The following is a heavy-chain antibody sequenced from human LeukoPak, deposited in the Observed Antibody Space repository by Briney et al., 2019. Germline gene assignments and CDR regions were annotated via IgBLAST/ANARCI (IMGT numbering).Heavy chain of an antibody. CDR2: ISISSSPI. Sequence: GGSLRLSCAASGFTFSTYSMNWVRQAPGKGLAWVSYISISSSPIYYADSVKGRFTISRDNAKNSLYLQMNSLRAEDTAVYYCARERSIAARDAFDIWGQGTMVTVSS. D-gene: IGHD6-6*01. CDR3: ARERSIAARDAFDI. J-gene: IGHJ3*02. V-gene: IGHV3-48*01. CDR1: GFTFSTYS.